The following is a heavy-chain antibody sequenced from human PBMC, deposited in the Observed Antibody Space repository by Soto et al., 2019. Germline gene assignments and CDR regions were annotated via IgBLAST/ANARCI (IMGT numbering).Heavy chain of an antibody. Sequence: EVQLVESGGGLVQPGGSLRLSCAASGFTFFAYWIHWVRQVPGKGLVWVSRINSDGSHTSYADSVRGRFTISRDNSKNTVYLQMNSLTAEDTAVYYCAKEGDYGDYEGENWFDSWDQGSLVTVSS. J-gene: IGHJ5*01. CDR2: INSDGSHT. CDR3: AKEGDYGDYEGENWFDS. V-gene: IGHV3-74*01. D-gene: IGHD4-17*01. CDR1: GFTFFAYW.